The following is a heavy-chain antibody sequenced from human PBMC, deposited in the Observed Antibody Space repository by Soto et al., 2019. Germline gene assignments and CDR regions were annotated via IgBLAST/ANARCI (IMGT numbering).Heavy chain of an antibody. CDR3: ASGPSYYDFWSGYYTAYYYYGMDV. CDR2: IDPSDSYT. CDR1: GYSFTSYW. Sequence: GESLKISCKGSGYSFTSYWISWVRQMPGKGLEWMGRIDPSDSYTNYSPSFQGHVTISADKSISTAYLQWSSLKASDTAMYYCASGPSYYDFWSGYYTAYYYYGMDVWGQGTTVTVS. J-gene: IGHJ6*02. V-gene: IGHV5-10-1*01. D-gene: IGHD3-3*01.